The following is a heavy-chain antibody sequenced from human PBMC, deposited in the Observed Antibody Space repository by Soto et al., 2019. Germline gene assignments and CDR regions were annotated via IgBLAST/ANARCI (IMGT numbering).Heavy chain of an antibody. CDR2: VNQNASEK. CDR3: ATEYGSSYSPRYYGMDV. Sequence: EVQLVESGGGLVQPGGSLRLSCAASGFTLSSYWMSWVRQAPGKALVWEANVNQNASEKYYVDSVKGRFNISRDTAKSSLYLQLNSLRAEDTAVYYCATEYGSSYSPRYYGMDVRGQGTTVTVSS. V-gene: IGHV3-7*05. D-gene: IGHD6-13*01. CDR1: GFTLSSYW. J-gene: IGHJ6*02.